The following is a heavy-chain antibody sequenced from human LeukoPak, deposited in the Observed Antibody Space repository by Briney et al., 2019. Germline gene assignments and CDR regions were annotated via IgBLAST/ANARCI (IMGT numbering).Heavy chain of an antibody. CDR3: TTVAPYEAFDY. CDR1: GFTFSNAW. D-gene: IGHD3-16*01. J-gene: IGHJ4*02. Sequence: PGGSLRLSCAASGFTFSNAWMSWVRQAPGKGLEWVGRIKSKTDGRTTDYAAPVKGRFTISRDDSKNTLYLQMNSLKTEDTAVYYCTTVAPYEAFDYWGQGTLVTVSS. V-gene: IGHV3-15*01. CDR2: IKSKTDGRTT.